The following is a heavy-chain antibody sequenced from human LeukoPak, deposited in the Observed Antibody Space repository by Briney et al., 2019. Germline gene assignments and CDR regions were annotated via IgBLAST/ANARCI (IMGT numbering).Heavy chain of an antibody. CDR2: VYYSGSA. CDR3: AREERISGWLHYYYYMDV. Sequence: SETLSLTCTVSGGSISTYYWSWIRQPPGKGLEWIGYVYYSGSAIYNPSLKSRVTISIDTSKNQFSLKLSSVTAADTAVYYRAREERISGWLHYYYYMDVWVKGTTVTVSS. V-gene: IGHV4-59*12. D-gene: IGHD3-3*02. CDR1: GGSISTYY. J-gene: IGHJ6*03.